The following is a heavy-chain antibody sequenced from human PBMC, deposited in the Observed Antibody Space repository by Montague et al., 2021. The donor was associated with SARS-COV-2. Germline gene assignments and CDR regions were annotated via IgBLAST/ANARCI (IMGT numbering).Heavy chain of an antibody. CDR2: IYYTGST. J-gene: IGHJ6*02. V-gene: IGHV4-39*07. CDR3: ARDTRIAMLVVVTRYGLDV. CDR1: GGSISSSSYY. D-gene: IGHD3-22*01. Sequence: SETLSLTRTVSGGSISSSSYYWGWIRQPPGKGLEWIGSIYYTGSTYYXPSLKSRVTISVDTSKNQFSLKLSSVTAADTAVYYCARDTRIAMLVVVTRYGLDVRGQGTTVTVSS.